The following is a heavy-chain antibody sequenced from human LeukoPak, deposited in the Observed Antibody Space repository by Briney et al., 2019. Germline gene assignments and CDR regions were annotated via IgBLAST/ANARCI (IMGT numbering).Heavy chain of an antibody. V-gene: IGHV1-69*13. CDR2: IIPIFGTA. CDR3: ASPYCSSTSCYDGGHGYDAFDI. J-gene: IGHJ3*02. CDR1: GGTSSSYA. Sequence: SVKVSCKASGGTSSSYAISWVRQAPGQGLEWMGGIIPIFGTANYAQKFQGRVTITADESTSTAYMELSSLRSEDTAVYYCASPYCSSTSCYDGGHGYDAFDIWGQGTMVTVSS. D-gene: IGHD2-2*01.